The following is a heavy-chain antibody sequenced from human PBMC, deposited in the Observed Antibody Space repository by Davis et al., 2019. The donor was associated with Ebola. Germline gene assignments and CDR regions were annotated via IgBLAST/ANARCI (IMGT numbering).Heavy chain of an antibody. CDR3: AGNVGMVYAYYFDH. CDR1: GYTFTSYD. D-gene: IGHD2-8*01. CDR2: TNPNSGNT. V-gene: IGHV1-8*01. Sequence: AASVKVSCKASGYTFTSYDINWVRQATGQGLEWMGWTNPNSGNTGYAQKFQGRVTMTRNTSISTAYMELSSLRSEATAVYYCAGNVGMVYAYYFDHWGQGPLVTVSS. J-gene: IGHJ4*02.